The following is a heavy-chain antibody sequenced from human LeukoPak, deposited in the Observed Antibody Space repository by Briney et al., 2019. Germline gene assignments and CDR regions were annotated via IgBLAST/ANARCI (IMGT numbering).Heavy chain of an antibody. CDR3: AREVPYDSSFYYQPFDY. Sequence: ASVKVSCKASGYTFTSYGIGWVRQAPGQGLEWRGWISAYNGNTKYAQKLQGRVRMTTDTSTSTAYMNLRSLRSDDTAVYYCAREVPYDSSFYYQPFDYWGQGTLVTVSS. D-gene: IGHD3-22*01. CDR1: GYTFTSYG. V-gene: IGHV1-18*01. J-gene: IGHJ4*02. CDR2: ISAYNGNT.